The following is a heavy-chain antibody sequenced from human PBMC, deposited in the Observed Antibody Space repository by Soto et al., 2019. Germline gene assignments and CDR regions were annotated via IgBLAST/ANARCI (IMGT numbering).Heavy chain of an antibody. Sequence: QAQLVESGGGVVQPGRSLRLSCAASGFTFNIYALHWVRQAPGKGLEWVAVISFDGTKKYYSDSVKGRFTISRDNLKNTLYLQMNNLRFEDAALYFCAREDDYGYRYINYGLDVWCQGTTVTVSS. CDR3: AREDDYGYRYINYGLDV. CDR1: GFTFNIYA. V-gene: IGHV3-30-3*01. D-gene: IGHD4-17*01. J-gene: IGHJ6*02. CDR2: ISFDGTKK.